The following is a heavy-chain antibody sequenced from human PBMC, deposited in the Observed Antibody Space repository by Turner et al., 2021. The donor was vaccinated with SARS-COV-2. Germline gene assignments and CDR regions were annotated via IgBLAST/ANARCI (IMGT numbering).Heavy chain of an antibody. CDR3: ARQKYCSGASCFVFGDAFDI. D-gene: IGHD2-15*01. J-gene: IGHJ3*02. CDR2: IYPGDSDT. CDR1: GYMFSSYW. V-gene: IGHV5-51*01. Sequence: EVQLVQSGAAVKKPGESVKISCKSSGYMFSSYWIGWVRLMPGKGLEWMGVIYPGDSDTRYSAAFQGQVTISADKSINAAYLQWSSLKASDTAMYYCARQKYCSGASCFVFGDAFDIWGRGTVVTISS.